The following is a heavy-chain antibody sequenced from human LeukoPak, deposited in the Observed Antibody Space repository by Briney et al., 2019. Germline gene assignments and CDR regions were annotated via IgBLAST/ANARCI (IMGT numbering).Heavy chain of an antibody. J-gene: IGHJ4*02. CDR1: GFTFSSYS. CDR3: VNHDYGDSYVG. V-gene: IGHV3-74*01. CDR2: INPDGTET. D-gene: IGHD4-17*01. Sequence: PGGSLRLSCAASGFTFSSYSMHWVRQAPGKGLVWVSRINPDGTETDYADSVKGRFTISRDNAKNTLYLQMNSLRAEDAAVYFCVNHDYGDSYVGGGQGTLVTVSS.